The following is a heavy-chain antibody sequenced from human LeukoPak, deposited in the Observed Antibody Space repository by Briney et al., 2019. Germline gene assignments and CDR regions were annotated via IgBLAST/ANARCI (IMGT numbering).Heavy chain of an antibody. CDR1: GFTFSSYG. D-gene: IGHD4-17*01. CDR3: AKEDGDGDYPNWFDP. V-gene: IGHV3-30*18. CDR2: ISYDGSRK. Sequence: PGRSLRLSCAASGFTFSSYGMHWVRQAPGKGLEWVAVISYDGSRKRYADSVKGRFTISRDNSKNTLDLQMNSLRAEDTAVYYCAKEDGDGDYPNWFDPWGQGTLVTVSS. J-gene: IGHJ5*02.